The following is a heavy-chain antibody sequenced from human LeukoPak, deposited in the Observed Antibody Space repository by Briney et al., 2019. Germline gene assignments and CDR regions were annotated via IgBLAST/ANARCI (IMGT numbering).Heavy chain of an antibody. CDR1: GYSFTTYW. V-gene: IGHV5-51*01. Sequence: GESLKISCKGSGYSFTTYWIGWVRQMPGKGLEWMGIIYPDDSDTRYSPSFQGQVSISVDKSVSAAYLQWSSLKASDTAIYYCARLMTLVRGGLKRLPRSCGMDVWGQGTTVTVS. CDR2: IYPDDSDT. J-gene: IGHJ6*02. CDR3: ARLMTLVRGGLKRLPRSCGMDV. D-gene: IGHD3-10*01.